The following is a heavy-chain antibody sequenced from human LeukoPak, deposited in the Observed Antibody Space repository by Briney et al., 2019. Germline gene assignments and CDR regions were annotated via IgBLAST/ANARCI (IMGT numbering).Heavy chain of an antibody. Sequence: PGGSLRLSCAASGFTFSSYSMNWVRQAPGKGLEWVSYISSSSTIYYADSVKGRFTISRDNAKNSLYLQMNSLRAEDTAVYYCARDGVVVVPAAIDYMDVWGKGTTVTVSS. V-gene: IGHV3-48*01. CDR2: ISSSSTI. CDR1: GFTFSSYS. D-gene: IGHD2-2*01. CDR3: ARDGVVVVPAAIDYMDV. J-gene: IGHJ6*03.